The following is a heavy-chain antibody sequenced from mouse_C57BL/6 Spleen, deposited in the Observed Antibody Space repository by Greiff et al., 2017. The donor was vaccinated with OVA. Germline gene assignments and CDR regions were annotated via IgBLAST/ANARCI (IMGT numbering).Heavy chain of an antibody. CDR3: TRDHYYGSSQGWFAY. Sequence: EVKLMESGEGLVKPGGSLKLSCAASGFTFSSYAMSWVRQTPEKRLEWVAYISSGGDYIYYADTVKGRFTISRDNARNTLYLQMSSLKSEDTAMYYCTRDHYYGSSQGWFAYWGQGTLVTVSA. J-gene: IGHJ3*01. CDR1: GFTFSSYA. D-gene: IGHD1-1*01. CDR2: ISSGGDYI. V-gene: IGHV5-9-1*02.